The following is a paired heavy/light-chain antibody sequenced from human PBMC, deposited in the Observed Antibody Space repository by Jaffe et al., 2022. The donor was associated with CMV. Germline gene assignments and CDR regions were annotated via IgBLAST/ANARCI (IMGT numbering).Light chain of an antibody. Sequence: DIQMTQSPSSLSSSVGDRVTITCRASQNIGTYLSWYQVKQGRAPRLLIYAATNLQSGVASRFSGSGFGTDFTLTISPLQPEDVASYFCQQTYSVPRTFGQGTILDIQ. CDR2: AAT. CDR3: QQTYSVPRT. CDR1: QNIGTY. J-gene: IGKJ2*02. V-gene: IGKV1-39*01.
Heavy chain of an antibody. CDR1: GGSFSGYS. CDR2: ISHSGNG. J-gene: IGHJ6*02. CDR3: SRGMGGSGRGIEGRYNYYHGMDV. Sequence: QVQVQQWGTGLLRPSETLSLHCAVYGGSFSGYSWSWIRRSPGEGLEWIGEISHSGNGKYNPSLKDRVTISLDTSKNQFSLKLSSVTAADRGLYYCSRGMGGSGRGIEGRYNYYHGMDVWGQGITVTVSS. D-gene: IGHD3-16*02. V-gene: IGHV4-34*02.